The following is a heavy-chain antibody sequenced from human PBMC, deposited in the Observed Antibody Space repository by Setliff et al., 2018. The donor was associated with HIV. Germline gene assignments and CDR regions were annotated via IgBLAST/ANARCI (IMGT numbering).Heavy chain of an antibody. J-gene: IGHJ4*02. V-gene: IGHV4-59*01. D-gene: IGHD1-7*01. CDR2: IYYTGTT. CDR3: SRGGTMAEY. CDR1: GGSISSYY. Sequence: PSETLSLTCTVSGGSISSYYWNWIRQPPGKGLEWIGFIYYTGTTNYNPALESRVTIAVDTSKNQFSLRLTSVTSADTAVYYCSRGGTMAEYWGPGKVVTVSS.